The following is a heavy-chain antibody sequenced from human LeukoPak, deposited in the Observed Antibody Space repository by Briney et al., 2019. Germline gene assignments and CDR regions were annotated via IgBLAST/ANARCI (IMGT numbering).Heavy chain of an antibody. CDR1: GFTFSSYS. J-gene: IGHJ6*03. D-gene: IGHD4-17*01. CDR3: ARGYDDYGDYGNYKGDYYYMDV. V-gene: IGHV3-21*01. Sequence: TGGSLRLSCAASGFTFSSYSMNWVRQAPGKGLEWVSSISSSSSYIYYADSVKGRFTISRDNAKNSLYLQMNSLRAEDTAVYYCARGYDDYGDYGNYKGDYYYMDVWGKGATVTVSS. CDR2: ISSSSSYI.